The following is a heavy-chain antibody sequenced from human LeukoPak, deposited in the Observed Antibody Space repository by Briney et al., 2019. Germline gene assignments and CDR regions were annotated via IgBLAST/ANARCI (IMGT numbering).Heavy chain of an antibody. J-gene: IGHJ4*02. V-gene: IGHV3-7*01. D-gene: IGHD3-16*01. Sequence: GGSLRLSCAASGFTFSSYWMSWVRQAPGKGLEWVANMNQDGSEQYYVDSVKGRFTISRDNAKNSLYLQMNSLRAEDTAVYLCARVSRGGSGAFWGQGTLVTVSS. CDR1: GFTFSSYW. CDR3: ARVSRGGSGAF. CDR2: MNQDGSEQ.